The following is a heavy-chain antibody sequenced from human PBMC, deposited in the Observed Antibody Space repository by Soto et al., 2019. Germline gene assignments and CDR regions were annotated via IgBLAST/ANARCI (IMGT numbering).Heavy chain of an antibody. CDR3: ARDGVSSSEYTWNDWTYFDY. CDR2: ISDDGNNK. CDR1: GFTYSTYT. D-gene: IGHD1-20*01. J-gene: IGHJ4*02. Sequence: QVQLVESGGGVVQPGRSLRLSCAASGFTYSTYTMHWVRQAPGTVLEWVAVISDDGNNKFYADSVKGRFTISRDSTKQTMYLQMNSLRPDDTAMYYCARDGVSSSEYTWNDWTYFDYWGQGALVTVSS. V-gene: IGHV3-30-3*01.